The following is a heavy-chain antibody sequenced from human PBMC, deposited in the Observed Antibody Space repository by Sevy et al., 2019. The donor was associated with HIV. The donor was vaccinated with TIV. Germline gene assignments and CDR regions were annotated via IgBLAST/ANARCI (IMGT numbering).Heavy chain of an antibody. CDR2: ILPVFGTT. CDR1: GGTFSNHI. J-gene: IGHJ4*02. CDR3: AKGMQFSFMLSQVPLTAFES. D-gene: IGHD3-16*02. V-gene: IGHV1-69*13. Sequence: ASVKVSCQTSGGTFSNHIINWVRQAPGHEFEWVGGILPVFGTTNYAQRFRGRVTFAADDSTGTHYMELSSLRSDDTAFYYCAKGMQFSFMLSQVPLTAFESWGQGTLVTVSS.